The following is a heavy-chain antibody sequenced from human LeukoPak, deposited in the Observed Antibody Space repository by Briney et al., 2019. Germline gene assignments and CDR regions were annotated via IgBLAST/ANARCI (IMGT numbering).Heavy chain of an antibody. J-gene: IGHJ4*02. V-gene: IGHV3-48*04. CDR3: TTSLPHVVDVTTSDGGN. CDR1: GLTFSNSD. CDR2: ISFTSITI. Sequence: GGSLRLSCAASGLTFSNSDMNWVRQVPGKGLEWVSFISFTSITIYYADSVKGRFTISRDNAGNSLYLQMNSLRAEDTAVYYCTTSLPHVVDVTTSDGGNWGQGTLVTVSS. D-gene: IGHD2-21*02.